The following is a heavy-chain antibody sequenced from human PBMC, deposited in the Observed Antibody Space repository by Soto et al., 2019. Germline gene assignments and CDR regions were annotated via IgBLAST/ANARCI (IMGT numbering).Heavy chain of an antibody. V-gene: IGHV5-51*01. D-gene: IGHD6-19*01. CDR3: ARPREAGKYYYGVDV. Sequence: GAALKISGKGCGYSFTSYRSGWVRQMPGEGLEWMGIIYPGDSDTRYSPSFQGQVTISADKSISTAYLQWSSLKASDTAMYYCARPREAGKYYYGVDVWGQGTTVTVSS. CDR1: GYSFTSYR. CDR2: IYPGDSDT. J-gene: IGHJ6*02.